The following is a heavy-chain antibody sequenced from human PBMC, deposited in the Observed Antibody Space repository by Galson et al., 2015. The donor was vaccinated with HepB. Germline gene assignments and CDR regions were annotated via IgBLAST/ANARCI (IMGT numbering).Heavy chain of an antibody. J-gene: IGHJ4*02. CDR2: ISSSSSTI. D-gene: IGHD1-1*01. CDR1: GFTFSSYA. V-gene: IGHV3-48*01. Sequence: SLRLSCAASGFTFSSYAMSWVRQAPGKGLEWVSYISSSSSTIYYADSVKGRLTISRDNAKNSLYLQMNSLRAEDTAVYYCARDGSMGGPLLYFDYWGQGTLVTVSS. CDR3: ARDGSMGGPLLYFDY.